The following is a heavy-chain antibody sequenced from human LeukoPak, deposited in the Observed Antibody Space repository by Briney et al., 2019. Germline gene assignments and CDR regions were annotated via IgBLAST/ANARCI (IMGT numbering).Heavy chain of an antibody. CDR1: GYTFTSYA. Sequence: ASVKVSCKASGYTFTSYAMHWVRQAPGQRPEWMGWINAGNGNTKYSQEFQGRVTITRDTSASTAYMELSSLRSEDMAVYYCARGGATNYYYYMDVWGKGTTVTVSS. J-gene: IGHJ6*03. CDR3: ARGGATNYYYYMDV. D-gene: IGHD1-26*01. V-gene: IGHV1-3*03. CDR2: INAGNGNT.